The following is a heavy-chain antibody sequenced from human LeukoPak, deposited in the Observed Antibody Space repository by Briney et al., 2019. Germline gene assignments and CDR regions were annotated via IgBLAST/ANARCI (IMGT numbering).Heavy chain of an antibody. D-gene: IGHD6-19*01. CDR2: IYTSGST. Sequence: SETLSHTCTVSGGSISSYYWSWIQQPAGKGLEWIGRIYTSGSTTYNPSLKSRVTMSVDTSKNQFSLKLSSVTAADTAVYYCARVLFYSSGNKSNRVDYWGQGTLVTVSS. J-gene: IGHJ4*02. CDR1: GGSISSYY. CDR3: ARVLFYSSGNKSNRVDY. V-gene: IGHV4-4*07.